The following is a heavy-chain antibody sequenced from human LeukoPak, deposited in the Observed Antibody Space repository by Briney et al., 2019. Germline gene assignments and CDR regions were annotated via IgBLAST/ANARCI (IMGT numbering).Heavy chain of an antibody. CDR1: GLTFSSYA. D-gene: IGHD6-19*01. CDR2: ITDSGGST. CDR3: AKEKSVAGTEFDY. V-gene: IGHV3-23*01. J-gene: IGHJ4*02. Sequence: PGGSLRLSCAASGLTFSSYAMSWVRQAPGKGLEWVSAITDSGGSTYYVDSVKGRFTISRDNSKNTLYLQMNSLRAEDTAVYYCAKEKSVAGTEFDYWGQGTLVTVSS.